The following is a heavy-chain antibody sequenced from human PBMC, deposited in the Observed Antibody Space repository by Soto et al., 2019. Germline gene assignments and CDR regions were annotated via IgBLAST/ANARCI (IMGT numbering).Heavy chain of an antibody. J-gene: IGHJ4*02. V-gene: IGHV3-33*08. CDR1: GFTFSTYA. D-gene: IGHD6-19*01. CDR2: IWYDGSKK. Sequence: ESGGGVVQPGRSLRLSCAASGFTFSTYAMHWVRQAPGKGLACVADIWYDGSKKNYADSVKGRFTISRDNSKDTLYLQMNSLRAEDAAVYYCARDFTVAAIGVGVDYWGQGTLVTVSS. CDR3: ARDFTVAAIGVGVDY.